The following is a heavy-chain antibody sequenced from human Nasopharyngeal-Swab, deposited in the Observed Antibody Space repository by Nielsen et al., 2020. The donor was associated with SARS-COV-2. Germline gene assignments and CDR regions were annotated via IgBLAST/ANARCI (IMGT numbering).Heavy chain of an antibody. D-gene: IGHD2-15*01. CDR3: ARGHNCSGGSCYSSGYYFDY. Sequence: SETLSLTCAVYGVSFSGYDLSWIRQPPGKGLEWIGEINHSGSTNYNPSLMKRVTISVDTSKKQFSLKLSSVTAADTAVYYCARGHNCSGGSCYSSGYYFDYWGQGTLVTVSS. CDR2: INHSGST. CDR1: GVSFSGYD. J-gene: IGHJ4*02. V-gene: IGHV4-34*01.